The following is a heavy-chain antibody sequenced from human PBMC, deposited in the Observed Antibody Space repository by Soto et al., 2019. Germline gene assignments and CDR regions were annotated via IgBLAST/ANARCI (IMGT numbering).Heavy chain of an antibody. V-gene: IGHV1-2*04. J-gene: IGHJ6*02. CDR1: GYSFTDYH. CDR2: INPKSGGT. CDR3: ARGDSTDCSNGVCSFFYNHDMDV. D-gene: IGHD2-8*01. Sequence: ASVKVSCKASGYSFTDYHIHWVRQAPGQGLEWLGRINPKSGGTSTAQKFQGWVTMTTDTSISTASVELTRLTSDDTAIYYCARGDSTDCSNGVCSFFYNHDMDVWGQGTTVTVSS.